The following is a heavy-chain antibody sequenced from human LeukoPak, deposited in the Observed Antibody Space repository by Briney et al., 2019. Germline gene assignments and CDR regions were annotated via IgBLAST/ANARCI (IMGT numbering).Heavy chain of an antibody. V-gene: IGHV3-64*01. CDR2: ISSNGGST. CDR1: GFTFSSYA. D-gene: IGHD3-22*01. Sequence: GGSLRLSCAASGFTFSSYAMHWVCQAPGKGLEYVSAISSNGGSTYYANSVKGRFTISRDNSKNTLYLQMGSLRAEDMAVYYCARDRAYYDSSGLIDYWGQGTLVTVSS. CDR3: ARDRAYYDSSGLIDY. J-gene: IGHJ4*02.